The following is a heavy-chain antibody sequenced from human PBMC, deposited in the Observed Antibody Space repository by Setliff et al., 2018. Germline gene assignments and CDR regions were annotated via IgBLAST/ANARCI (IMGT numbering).Heavy chain of an antibody. Sequence: SETLSLTCAAYGGTFSDYHWTWIRQSPEKGLEWIGEINHRGSTNYNPSLKSRVTISIDTSKDQFSLKLISMTAADTAVYYCVRMSGFLYMDVWGKGTTVTVSS. V-gene: IGHV4-34*08. D-gene: IGHD3-3*01. CDR1: GGTFSDYH. CDR3: VRMSGFLYMDV. J-gene: IGHJ6*03. CDR2: INHRGST.